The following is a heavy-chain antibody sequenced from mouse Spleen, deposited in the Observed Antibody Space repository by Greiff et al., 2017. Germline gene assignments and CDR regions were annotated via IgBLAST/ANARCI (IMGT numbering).Heavy chain of an antibody. Sequence: EVKLVESGPELVKPGASVKISCKASGYSFTGYYMNWVKQSPEKSLEWIGEINPSTGGTTYNQKFKAKATLTVDKSSSTAYMQLKSLTSEDSAVYYCASYYGSSFDYWGQGTTLTVSS. CDR2: INPSTGGT. V-gene: IGHV1-42*01. D-gene: IGHD1-1*01. CDR3: ASYYGSSFDY. CDR1: GYSFTGYY. J-gene: IGHJ2*01.